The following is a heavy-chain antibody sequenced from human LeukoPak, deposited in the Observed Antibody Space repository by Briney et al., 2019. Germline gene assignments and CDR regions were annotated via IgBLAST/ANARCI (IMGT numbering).Heavy chain of an antibody. J-gene: IGHJ4*02. V-gene: IGHV3-9*01. D-gene: IGHD5-24*01. Sequence: GRSLRLSCAASGFTFDDYAMHWVRHAPGKGLEWVSGISWNSGSIGYADSVKGGFTISRDNAKNSLYLQMNSLRAEDTALYYCAKDMGERWLQPFAYWGQGTLVTVSS. CDR1: GFTFDDYA. CDR2: ISWNSGSI. CDR3: AKDMGERWLQPFAY.